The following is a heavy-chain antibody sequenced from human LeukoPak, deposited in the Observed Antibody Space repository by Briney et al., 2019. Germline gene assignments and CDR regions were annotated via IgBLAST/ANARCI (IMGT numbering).Heavy chain of an antibody. V-gene: IGHV3-53*04. Sequence: GGSLRLSCAAYGLTVNKNYMYWVRQAPGKGLEWVSVIYSGGTTYYAESVKGRFTISRHSSKNILYLQMNNLRAEDTAVYYCATDQAQLRDAFDIGGQGTEVTVSS. CDR2: IYSGGTT. D-gene: IGHD1-7*01. J-gene: IGHJ3*02. CDR3: ATDQAQLRDAFDI. CDR1: GLTVNKNY.